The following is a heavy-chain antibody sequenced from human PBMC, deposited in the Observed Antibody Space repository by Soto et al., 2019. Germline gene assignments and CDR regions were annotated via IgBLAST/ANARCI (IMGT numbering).Heavy chain of an antibody. CDR1: GFTFSNHP. V-gene: IGHV3-23*01. CDR3: AKVPIVLMVYAILGFDY. J-gene: IGHJ4*02. CDR2: ISGSGGST. Sequence: GGSLRLSCAASGFTFSNHPMSWVRQAPGKGLEWVSAISGSGGSTYYADSVKGRFTISRDNSKNTLYLQMNSLRAEDTAVYYCAKVPIVLMVYAILGFDYWGQGTLVTVSS. D-gene: IGHD2-8*01.